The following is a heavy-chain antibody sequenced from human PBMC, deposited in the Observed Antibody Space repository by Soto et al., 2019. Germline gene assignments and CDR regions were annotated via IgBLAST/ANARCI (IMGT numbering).Heavy chain of an antibody. Sequence: GESLKISCKGSGYSFTSYWICWVRQMPGKGLEWMGIIFPGDSDTRYSPSFQGQVTFSADKSISTAYLQWSSLKASDTAIYYCTRRGKDSYYYAMDVWGHGTTVTAP. CDR1: GYSFTSYW. CDR3: TRRGKDSYYYAMDV. CDR2: IFPGDSDT. V-gene: IGHV5-51*01. J-gene: IGHJ6*02.